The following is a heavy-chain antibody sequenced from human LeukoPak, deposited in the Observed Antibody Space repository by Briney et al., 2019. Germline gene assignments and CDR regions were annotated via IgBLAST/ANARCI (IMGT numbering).Heavy chain of an antibody. CDR3: AKDRGYSYGWLGYYFDY. J-gene: IGHJ4*02. CDR2: ISGSGGST. V-gene: IGHV3-23*01. CDR1: GFTLSSYA. D-gene: IGHD5-18*01. Sequence: GGSLRLSCAAFGFTLSSYAMSWVRQAPGKGLEWVSAISGSGGSTYYADSVKGRFTISRDNSKNTLYLQMNSLRAEDTAVYYCAKDRGYSYGWLGYYFDYWGQGTLVTVSS.